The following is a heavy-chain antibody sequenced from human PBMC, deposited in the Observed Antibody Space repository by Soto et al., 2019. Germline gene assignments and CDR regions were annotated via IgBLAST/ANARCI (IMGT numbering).Heavy chain of an antibody. CDR2: IYHSGST. Sequence: SETLSLTCAVSGGSISSGGYSWSWIRQPPGKGLEWIGYIYHSGSTYYNPSLKSRVTIVVDTSRNQFSLTLNSVTAADTAVYYCARGGGSPYHNHEFDFWGQGTLVTVSS. J-gene: IGHJ4*02. CDR3: ARGGGSPYHNHEFDF. CDR1: GGSISSGGYS. V-gene: IGHV4-30-2*01. D-gene: IGHD6-13*01.